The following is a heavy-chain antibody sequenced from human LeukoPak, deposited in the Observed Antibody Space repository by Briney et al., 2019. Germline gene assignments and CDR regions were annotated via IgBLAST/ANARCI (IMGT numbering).Heavy chain of an antibody. CDR1: GGSISSSNW. D-gene: IGHD3-9*01. Sequence: SETLSLTCAVSGGSISSSNWWSWVRQPPGKGLEWIGEIYLSGSTNYNPSLRSRFTISVDKSKNQFSLKLSSVTAADTAVYYCARGRRRKYYDILTGNNGMDVWGQGTTVTVSS. CDR3: ARGRRRKYYDILTGNNGMDV. V-gene: IGHV4-4*02. CDR2: IYLSGST. J-gene: IGHJ6*02.